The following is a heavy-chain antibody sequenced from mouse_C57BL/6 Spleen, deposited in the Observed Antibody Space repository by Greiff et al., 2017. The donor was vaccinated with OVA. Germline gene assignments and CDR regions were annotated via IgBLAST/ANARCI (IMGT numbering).Heavy chain of an antibody. Sequence: EVQLQQSGPGMVKPSQSLSLTCTVTGYSITSGYDWHWIRHFPGNKLEWMGYISYSGSTNYNPSLKSRISITHDTSKNHFFLKLNSVTTEDTATYYCARAGNLLRAMDYWGQGTSVTVSS. J-gene: IGHJ4*01. D-gene: IGHD1-1*01. CDR1: GYSITSGYD. CDR2: ISYSGST. V-gene: IGHV3-1*01. CDR3: ARAGNLLRAMDY.